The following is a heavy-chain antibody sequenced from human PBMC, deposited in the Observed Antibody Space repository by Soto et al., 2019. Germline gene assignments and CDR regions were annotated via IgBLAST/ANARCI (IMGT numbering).Heavy chain of an antibody. CDR1: GFTFSSYS. J-gene: IGHJ4*02. D-gene: IGHD4-17*01. V-gene: IGHV3-48*01. CDR3: ARDLNYGLFDY. Sequence: EVQLVESGGGLVQRGGSLRLSCAASGFTFSSYSMNWVRQAPGKGLEGVSYISTSSTIYYADSVKGRFTISRDNAKNSLYLQMNSLRAEDTAVYYCARDLNYGLFDYWGQGTLVTVSS. CDR2: ISTSSTI.